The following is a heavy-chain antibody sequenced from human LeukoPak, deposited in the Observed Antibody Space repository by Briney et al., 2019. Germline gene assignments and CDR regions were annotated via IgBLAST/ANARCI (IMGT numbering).Heavy chain of an antibody. D-gene: IGHD2-15*01. V-gene: IGHV1-46*01. J-gene: IGHJ6*02. Sequence: ASVKVSCKASGYTFTSYYMHWVRQAPGQGLEWMGIINPSGGSTSYAQKFQGRVTMTRDTSTSTVYMELSSLRSEDTAVYYCARDPPSGVVASYYYGMDVWGQGTTVTVSS. CDR2: INPSGGST. CDR3: ARDPPSGVVASYYYGMDV. CDR1: GYTFTSYY.